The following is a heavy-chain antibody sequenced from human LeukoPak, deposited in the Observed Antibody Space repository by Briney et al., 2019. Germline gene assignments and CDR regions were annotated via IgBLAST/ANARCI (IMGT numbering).Heavy chain of an antibody. Sequence: PGGSLRLSCAASGFTFSDYTMNWVCQTPGKGLEWVSSISSGGTYKYYTDSVKGRFTISRDNAQNSLYLQMNSLRAEDSSVYYCARPTTVTTVSADAFDIWDQGTMVTVSS. CDR3: ARPTTVTTVSADAFDI. CDR1: GFTFSDYT. D-gene: IGHD4-17*01. J-gene: IGHJ3*02. V-gene: IGHV3-21*01. CDR2: ISSGGTYK.